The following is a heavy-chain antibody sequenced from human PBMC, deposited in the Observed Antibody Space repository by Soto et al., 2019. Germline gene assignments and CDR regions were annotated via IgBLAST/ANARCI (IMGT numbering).Heavy chain of an antibody. CDR1: GGTFSRYT. J-gene: IGHJ6*02. CDR3: AKGGGYPLAYYYYGMDV. D-gene: IGHD3-22*01. V-gene: IGHV1-69*06. CDR2: ITPMFGTP. Sequence: ASVKVSCKASGGTFSRYTITWVRQAPGQGLEWMGGITPMFGTPNYAQKFQGRVTITADKSTSTAYMELSSLRSEDTAMYYCAKGGGYPLAYYYYGMDVWGQGTTVTVSS.